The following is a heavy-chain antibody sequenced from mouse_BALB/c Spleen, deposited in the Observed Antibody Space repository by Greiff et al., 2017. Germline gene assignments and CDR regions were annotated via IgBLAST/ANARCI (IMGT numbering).Heavy chain of an antibody. CDR2: IDPANGNT. CDR3: ARGYRYDRGFAY. Sequence: EVQLQQSGAELVKPGASVKLSCTASGFNIKDTYMHWVKQRPEQGLEWIGRIDPANGNTKYDPKFQGKATITADTSSNTAYLQLSSLTSEDTAVYYCARGYRYDRGFAYWGQGTLVTVSA. D-gene: IGHD2-14*01. J-gene: IGHJ3*01. CDR1: GFNIKDTY. V-gene: IGHV14-3*02.